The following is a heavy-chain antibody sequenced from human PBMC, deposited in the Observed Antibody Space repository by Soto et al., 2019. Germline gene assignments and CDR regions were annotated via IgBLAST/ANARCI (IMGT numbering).Heavy chain of an antibody. CDR3: ARGFRNGSGSYQALTYYYGMDV. CDR1: GGSFSGYY. V-gene: IGHV4-34*01. CDR2: INHSGST. J-gene: IGHJ6*02. D-gene: IGHD3-10*01. Sequence: NPSETLSLTCAVYGGSFSGYYWSWIRQPPGKGLEWIGEINHSGSTNYNPSLKSRVTISVDTSKNQFSLKLSSVTAADTAVYYCARGFRNGSGSYQALTYYYGMDVWGQGTTVTVSS.